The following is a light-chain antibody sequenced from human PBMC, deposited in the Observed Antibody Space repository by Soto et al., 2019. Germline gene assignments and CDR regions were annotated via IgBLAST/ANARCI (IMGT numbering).Light chain of an antibody. CDR3: GGWDDSLSGPV. V-gene: IGLV1-47*01. CDR1: SSNIGSNY. CDR2: RNN. Sequence: QSVLTQPPSASGTPGQRVNISCSGSSSNIGSNYVYWYRQFPGTAPKLLIQRNNQRPSGVPARFSGSKSGTSASLAISGLRSEDAADYYCGGWDDSLSGPVFGGWTKLTVL. J-gene: IGLJ2*01.